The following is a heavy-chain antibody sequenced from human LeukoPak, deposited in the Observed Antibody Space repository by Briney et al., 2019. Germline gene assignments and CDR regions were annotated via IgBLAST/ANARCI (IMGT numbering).Heavy chain of an antibody. V-gene: IGHV3-30*18. Sequence: GRSLRLSCAASGFTFSSYGMHWVRQAPGKGLEWVAVISYDGSNKYYADSMKGRFTISRDNSKNTLYLQMNSLRAEDTAVYYCAKPPGYSYGYFDYWGQGTLVTVSS. CDR3: AKPPGYSYGYFDY. D-gene: IGHD5-18*01. J-gene: IGHJ4*02. CDR2: ISYDGSNK. CDR1: GFTFSSYG.